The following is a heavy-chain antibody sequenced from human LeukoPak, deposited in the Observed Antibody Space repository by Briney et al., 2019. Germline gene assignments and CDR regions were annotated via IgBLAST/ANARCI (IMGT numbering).Heavy chain of an antibody. CDR2: IGSAGDT. CDR3: ARGYGSGSYAQLSFDY. J-gene: IGHJ4*02. CDR1: GFTFSGYD. Sequence: GGSLRLSCAASGFTFSGYDMHWVRQATGKGLEWVSAIGSAGDTYYPGSVKGRFTISRENAKNSLYLQMNSLRAGDTAVYYCARGYGSGSYAQLSFDYWGQGTLVTVSS. D-gene: IGHD3-10*01. V-gene: IGHV3-13*01.